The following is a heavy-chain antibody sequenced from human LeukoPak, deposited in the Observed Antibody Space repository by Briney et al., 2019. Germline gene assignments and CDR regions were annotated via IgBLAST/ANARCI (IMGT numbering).Heavy chain of an antibody. CDR1: GGSTSSSSYY. J-gene: IGHJ5*02. CDR2: IYASGST. D-gene: IGHD4-17*01. Sequence: SETLSLTCTVSGGSTSSSSYYWGWIRQPPGKGLEWIGSIYASGSTYYNPSLKSRVTISVDTSKNQLSLKLSSVTAADTAVYYCARHDYGDSGWFDPWGQGTLVTVSS. CDR3: ARHDYGDSGWFDP. V-gene: IGHV4-39*01.